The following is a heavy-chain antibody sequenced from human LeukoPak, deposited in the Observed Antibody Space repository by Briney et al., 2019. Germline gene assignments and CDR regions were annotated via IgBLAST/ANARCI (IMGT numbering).Heavy chain of an antibody. CDR1: GYTFTGYY. D-gene: IGHD2-2*01. J-gene: IGHJ4*02. CDR3: ARETADIVVVPALD. Sequence: SVKVSCKASGYTFTGYYMHWVRQAPGQGLEWMGWINPNSGGTNYAQKFQGRVTMTRDTSISTAYMELSRLRSDDTAVYYCARETADIVVVPALDWGQGTLVTVSS. CDR2: INPNSGGT. V-gene: IGHV1-2*02.